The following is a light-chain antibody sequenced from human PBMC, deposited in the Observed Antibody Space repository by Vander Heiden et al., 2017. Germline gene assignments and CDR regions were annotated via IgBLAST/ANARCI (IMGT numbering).Light chain of an antibody. Sequence: DTVFLQPPASLSLSPGERATLSCGASLTVYTALAWYQHRSGKPPRLLIFDASKRAAGIPVRFSGSGSGTDFTLSISSLQPEDSAIYYCHQSRNWPPTFGRGTKLEI. CDR1: LTVYTA. CDR3: HQSRNWPPT. J-gene: IGKJ2*01. CDR2: DAS. V-gene: IGKV3-11*01.